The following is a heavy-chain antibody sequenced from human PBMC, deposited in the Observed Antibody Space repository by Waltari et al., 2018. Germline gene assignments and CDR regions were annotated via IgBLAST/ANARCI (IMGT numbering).Heavy chain of an antibody. Sequence: LVQSGSEVIKPGASVKVSCKVSRDAITEHYIHWVRQAPGQGLECMGWINPNGGATNYARNFRGRITVTWDTSATTSSMGLSGLRSDDTAVYYCAREYCGGDCRLFDYWGQGTLVTVSS. J-gene: IGHJ4*01. CDR2: INPNGGAT. CDR3: AREYCGGDCRLFDY. CDR1: RDAITEHY. V-gene: IGHV1-2*02. D-gene: IGHD2-21*02.